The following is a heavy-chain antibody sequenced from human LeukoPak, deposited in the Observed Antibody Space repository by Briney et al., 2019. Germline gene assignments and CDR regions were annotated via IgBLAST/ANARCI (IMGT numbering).Heavy chain of an antibody. Sequence: SETLSLTCTVSGGSISSYYWSWIRQPAGKGLEWIGRIYTSGSTNYNPSLKSRVTMSVDTSKNQFFLKLSSVTTADTDIYYCARDYQYNRFDPWGQGTLVTVSS. CDR2: IYTSGST. D-gene: IGHD3-16*02. CDR3: ARDYQYNRFDP. V-gene: IGHV4-4*07. CDR1: GGSISSYY. J-gene: IGHJ5*02.